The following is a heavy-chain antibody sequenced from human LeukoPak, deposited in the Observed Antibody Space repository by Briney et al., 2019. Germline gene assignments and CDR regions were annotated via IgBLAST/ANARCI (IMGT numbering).Heavy chain of an antibody. CDR2: ISGSGEST. Sequence: GGSLRLSCAASGLTFSSYAMSWVRQAPGKGLEWVSAISGSGESTYYADSVKGRFTISRDNSKNTLYLQMSSLRVEDTAVYYCAKETGYDSSGGFDYWGQGTLVTVSS. V-gene: IGHV3-23*01. CDR1: GLTFSSYA. CDR3: AKETGYDSSGGFDY. D-gene: IGHD3-22*01. J-gene: IGHJ4*02.